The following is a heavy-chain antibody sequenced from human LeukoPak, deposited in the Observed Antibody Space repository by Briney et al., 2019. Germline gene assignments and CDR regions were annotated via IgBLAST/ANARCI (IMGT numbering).Heavy chain of an antibody. CDR1: GFTVSSNY. CDR2: IYSGGST. J-gene: IGHJ4*02. Sequence: PGGSLRPSCAASGFTVSSNYMSWVRQAPGKGLEWVSVIYSGGSTYYADSVKGRFTISRDNSKNTLYLQMNSLRAEDTAVYYCARDLGGYFDYWGQGTLVTVSS. V-gene: IGHV3-66*01. CDR3: ARDLGGYFDY. D-gene: IGHD3-16*01.